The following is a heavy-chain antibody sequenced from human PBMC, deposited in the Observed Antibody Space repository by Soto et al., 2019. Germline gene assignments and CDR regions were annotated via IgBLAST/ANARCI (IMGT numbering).Heavy chain of an antibody. CDR2: ISGSGGST. D-gene: IGHD5-18*01. Sequence: GGSLRLSYAASGFTFSSYAMSWVRQAPGKGLEWVSAISGSGGSTYYADSVKGRFTISRDNSKNTLYLQMNSLRAEDTAVYYCAKDHGYAYGYDYWGQGTLVTVSS. J-gene: IGHJ4*02. V-gene: IGHV3-23*01. CDR1: GFTFSSYA. CDR3: AKDHGYAYGYDY.